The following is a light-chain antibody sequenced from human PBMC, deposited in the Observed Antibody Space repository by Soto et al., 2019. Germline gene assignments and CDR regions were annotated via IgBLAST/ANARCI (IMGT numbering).Light chain of an antibody. J-gene: IGLJ2*01. CDR3: SSFTTIGTVI. CDR1: DNHIGSYLY. V-gene: IGLV2-14*01. CDR2: EVN. Sequence: QSVLTQPASVSGSPGQSITISCTGTDNHIGSYLYVSWFQQHPGKAPKVVIFEVNNRPAGISDRFSGSKSGNTASLTISGLQPEDEANYFCSSFTTIGTVIFGGGTKVTVL.